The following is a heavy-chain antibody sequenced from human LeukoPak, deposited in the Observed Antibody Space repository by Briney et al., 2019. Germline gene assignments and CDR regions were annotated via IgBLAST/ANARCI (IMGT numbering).Heavy chain of an antibody. CDR3: AKDIQLST. Sequence: PGGSLRLSCAASGFSFSVHAMSWVRQAPGKGLEWVSLIGASGESTYYADSVKGRFTISRDNSKNTLSLQMNSLRVEDTAMYFCAKDIQLSTWGLGTMVTVSS. CDR2: IGASGEST. V-gene: IGHV3-23*01. D-gene: IGHD5-24*01. CDR1: GFSFSVHA. J-gene: IGHJ3*01.